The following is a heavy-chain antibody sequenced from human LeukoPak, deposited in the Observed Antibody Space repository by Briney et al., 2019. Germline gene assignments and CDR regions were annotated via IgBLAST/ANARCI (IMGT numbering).Heavy chain of an antibody. CDR2: INPNSGGT. CDR3: ARDSQVTGFCVY. Sequence: GASVKVSCKASGYTFTGYYMHWVRQAPGQGLEWMGWINPNSGGTDYAQKFQGRVTMTRDTSISTAYMELSRLRSGDTAVYYCARDSQVTGFCVYWGQGTLVTVSS. V-gene: IGHV1-2*02. D-gene: IGHD2-21*01. CDR1: GYTFTGYY. J-gene: IGHJ4*02.